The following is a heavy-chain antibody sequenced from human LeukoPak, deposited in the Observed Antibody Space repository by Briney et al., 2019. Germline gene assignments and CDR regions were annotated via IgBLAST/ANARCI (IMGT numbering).Heavy chain of an antibody. CDR2: IYYSGST. CDR1: GGSISSSSYY. J-gene: IGHJ3*02. Sequence: TPLETLSLTCTVSGGSISSSSYYWGWIRQPPGKGLEWIGSIYYSGSTYYNPSLKSRVTISVDTSKNQFSLKLSSVTAADTAVYYCARFDAMVRGVIIAFDIWGQGTMVTVSS. V-gene: IGHV4-39*01. D-gene: IGHD3-10*01. CDR3: ARFDAMVRGVIIAFDI.